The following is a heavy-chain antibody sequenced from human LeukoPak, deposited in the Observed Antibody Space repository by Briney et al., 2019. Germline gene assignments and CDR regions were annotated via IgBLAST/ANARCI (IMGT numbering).Heavy chain of an antibody. CDR3: AKDLSSAITSALVLDV. J-gene: IGHJ6*02. Sequence: PGGSLRLSCAASGFTFSTYGMHWVRQAPGKGLEWVAGITWNRDNIGYGDSVKGRFTISRDNVKNVLYLQMNSLRPEDTALYYCAKDLSSAITSALVLDVWGQGTTVTVS. CDR1: GFTFSTYG. V-gene: IGHV3-9*01. CDR2: ITWNRDNI. D-gene: IGHD3-22*01.